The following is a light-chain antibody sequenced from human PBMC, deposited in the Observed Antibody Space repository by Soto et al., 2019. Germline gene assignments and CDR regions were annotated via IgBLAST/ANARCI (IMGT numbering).Light chain of an antibody. CDR3: QQYNDWPPVT. V-gene: IGKV3D-15*01. CDR2: GAS. Sequence: EIVLTQSPGTLSLSPGERATLSCRASQSVSSNFLAWYQEKPGQAPRLLIYGASNRATGIPDRFSGSGSGTEFTLTISSLQPEDFAVYYCQQYNDWPPVTFGQGTKVDIK. J-gene: IGKJ1*01. CDR1: QSVSSN.